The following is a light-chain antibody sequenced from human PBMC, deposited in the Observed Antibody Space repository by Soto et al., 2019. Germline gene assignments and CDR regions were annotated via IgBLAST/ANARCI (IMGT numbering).Light chain of an antibody. Sequence: QSALTQPASVSGSPGQSITISCTGSSNDVGGYNYVSWYQHHPGKAPKLMIYAVSNRPSGVSNRFSASKSGNTASLTISGLQGDDEADYYCSSYTSSTPGVLFGGGTQLTVL. CDR3: SSYTSSTPGVL. CDR1: SNDVGGYNY. J-gene: IGLJ2*01. CDR2: AVS. V-gene: IGLV2-14*03.